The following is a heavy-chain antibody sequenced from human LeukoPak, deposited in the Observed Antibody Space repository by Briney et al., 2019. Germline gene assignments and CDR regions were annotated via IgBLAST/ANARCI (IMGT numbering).Heavy chain of an antibody. V-gene: IGHV3-15*01. CDR3: TTGGSYESY. D-gene: IGHD1-26*01. J-gene: IGHJ4*02. Sequence: GSLRPFCAASGITFSNALVSWVRQAPGEGLEWVGRIKSKTDGGTTDYAAPVKGRFTISRDDSKNTLYLQMNSLKTEDTAVYYCTTGGSYESYWGQGTLVTVSS. CDR2: IKSKTDGGTT. CDR1: GITFSNAL.